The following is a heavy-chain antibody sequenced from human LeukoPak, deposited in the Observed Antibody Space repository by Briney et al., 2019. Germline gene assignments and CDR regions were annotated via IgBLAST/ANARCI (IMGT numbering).Heavy chain of an antibody. V-gene: IGHV1-18*01. CDR2: MNAYHGNT. D-gene: IGHD2-2*01. Sequence: ASVTVSRKASVYSFTSYGLLWLRQAPRQGLAWMGWMNAYHGNTNYEPMPQGRVTMTTDHATSTAYMELRSLGSDDTAVYYCARVPWAYIVVVPAANAFDIWGQGTMVTVSS. CDR1: VYSFTSYG. CDR3: ARVPWAYIVVVPAANAFDI. J-gene: IGHJ3*02.